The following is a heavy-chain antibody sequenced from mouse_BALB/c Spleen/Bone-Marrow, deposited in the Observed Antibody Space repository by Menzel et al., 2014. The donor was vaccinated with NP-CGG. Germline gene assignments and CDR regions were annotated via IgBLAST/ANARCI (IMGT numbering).Heavy chain of an antibody. CDR1: GDSITSGY. Sequence: EVKLMESGPSLVKPSRTLSLTCSVTGDSITSGYWNWIRKFPGNKLEYMGYISHSGSTYYNPSLKSRISITLDTSKNQYYLQLNSVTTEDTATYYCITFRGGNVAVRFPYWGQGTLVSVSA. J-gene: IGHJ3*01. CDR3: ITFRGGNVAVRFPY. CDR2: ISHSGST. V-gene: IGHV3-8*02. D-gene: IGHD2-1*01.